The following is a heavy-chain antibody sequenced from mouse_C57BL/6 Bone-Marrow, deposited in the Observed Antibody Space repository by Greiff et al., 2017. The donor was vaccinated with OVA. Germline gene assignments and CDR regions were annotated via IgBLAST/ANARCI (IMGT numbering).Heavy chain of an antibody. D-gene: IGHD4-1*01. CDR2: IDPSDSYT. V-gene: IGHV1-69*01. J-gene: IGHJ4*01. Sequence: QVQLQQPGAELVMPGASVKLSCKASGYTFTSYWMHWVKQRPGQGLEWIGEIDPSDSYTNYNQKFKGKSTLTVDKSSSTAYMQLSSLTSEDSAVYYCAREEITGKIGYARDYWGQGTSVTVSS. CDR1: GYTFTSYW. CDR3: AREEITGKIGYARDY.